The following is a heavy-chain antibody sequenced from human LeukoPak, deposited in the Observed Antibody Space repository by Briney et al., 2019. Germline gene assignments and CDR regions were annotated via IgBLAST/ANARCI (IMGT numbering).Heavy chain of an antibody. CDR2: IKQDGSEK. CDR1: GFTFSSYW. Sequence: GGSLRLSCAASGFTFSSYWMSWVRQAPGKGLEWVANIKQDGSEKYYVDSVKGRFTISRDNAKNSLYLQMNSLRAEDTAVYYCARAGQQLVQGYYFDYWGQGTLVTVSS. V-gene: IGHV3-7*03. J-gene: IGHJ4*02. D-gene: IGHD6-13*01. CDR3: ARAGQQLVQGYYFDY.